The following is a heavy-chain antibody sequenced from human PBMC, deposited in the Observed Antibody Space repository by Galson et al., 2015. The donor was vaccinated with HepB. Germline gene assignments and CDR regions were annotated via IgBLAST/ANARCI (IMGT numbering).Heavy chain of an antibody. D-gene: IGHD4-17*01. CDR1: GYTFTGYY. CDR2: INPNSGGT. Sequence: SVKVSCKASGYTFTGYYMHWVRQAPGQGLEWMGRINPNSGGTNYAQKFQGRVTMTRDTSISTAYMELSRLRSDDTAVYYCARQDGDYAYYFDYWGQGTLVTVSS. V-gene: IGHV1-2*06. CDR3: ARQDGDYAYYFDY. J-gene: IGHJ4*02.